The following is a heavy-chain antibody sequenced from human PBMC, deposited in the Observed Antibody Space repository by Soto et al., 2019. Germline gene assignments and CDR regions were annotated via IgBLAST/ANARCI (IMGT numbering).Heavy chain of an antibody. V-gene: IGHV4-31*03. D-gene: IGHD5-18*01. Sequence: SETLSLTCTVSGGPLSSGGYYWSWIRQHPGKGLEWIGYIYYSGSTYYNPSLKSRVTISVDTSKNQFSLKLSSVTAADTAVYYCARASGARGYSDGYWCDPWGQGTLVTVSS. CDR3: ARASGARGYSDGYWCDP. CDR1: GGPLSSGGYY. CDR2: IYYSGST. J-gene: IGHJ5*02.